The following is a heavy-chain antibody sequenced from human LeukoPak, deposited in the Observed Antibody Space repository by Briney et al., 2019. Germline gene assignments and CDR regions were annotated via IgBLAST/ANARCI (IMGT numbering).Heavy chain of an antibody. V-gene: IGHV4-4*09. CDR1: GGSISSYY. Sequence: SETLSLTCTVSGGSISSYYWSWIRQPPGKGLEWIGYIYTSGSTNYNPSLKSRVTISVDTSKDQFSLKLSSVTAADTAVYYCARHAPQYYYYYIDVWGKGTTVTVSS. CDR2: IYTSGST. J-gene: IGHJ6*03. D-gene: IGHD2-2*01. CDR3: ARHAPQYYYYYIDV.